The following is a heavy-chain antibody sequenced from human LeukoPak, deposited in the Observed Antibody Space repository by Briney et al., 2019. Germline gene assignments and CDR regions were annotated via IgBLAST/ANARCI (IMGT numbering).Heavy chain of an antibody. CDR3: AREVFGVIPTAIPRYYYYMDV. CDR1: GDSIRSGDYC. Sequence: SETLSLTCTVSGDSIRSGDYCWSWIRQPPGKGLEWIGYIYHNGSTYYNPSLKSRVTISVDMSKNQFSLSLNSVTAADTAVYFCAREVFGVIPTAIPRYYYYMDVWGKGTTVIVSS. CDR2: IYHNGST. D-gene: IGHD2-2*01. V-gene: IGHV4-30-2*01. J-gene: IGHJ6*03.